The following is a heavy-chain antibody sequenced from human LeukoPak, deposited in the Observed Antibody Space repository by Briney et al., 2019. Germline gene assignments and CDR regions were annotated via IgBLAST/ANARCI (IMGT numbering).Heavy chain of an antibody. V-gene: IGHV4-59*11. D-gene: IGHD6-6*01. CDR1: GGSISSHY. Sequence: SETLSLTCTVSGGSISSHYWSWIRQPPGKGLEWIGYIYYSGSTNYNPSLKSRVTISVGTSKNQFSLKLSSVTAADTAVYYCARSIEASYFDYWGQGTLVTVSS. J-gene: IGHJ4*02. CDR2: IYYSGST. CDR3: ARSIEASYFDY.